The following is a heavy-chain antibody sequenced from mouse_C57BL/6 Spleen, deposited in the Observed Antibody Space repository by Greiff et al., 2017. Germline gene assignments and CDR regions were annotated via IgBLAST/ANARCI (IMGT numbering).Heavy chain of an antibody. D-gene: IGHD2-4*01. CDR2: IDPSDSET. CDR1: GYTFTSYW. J-gene: IGHJ3*01. CDR3: ARGTSDWAPFAY. Sequence: QVQLQQPGAELVRPGSSVKLSCKASGYTFTSYWMHWVKQRPIQGLEWIGNIDPSDSETHYNQKFKDKATLTVDKSSSTAYMQLSSLTSEDSAVYYCARGTSDWAPFAYWGQGTLVTVSA. V-gene: IGHV1-52*01.